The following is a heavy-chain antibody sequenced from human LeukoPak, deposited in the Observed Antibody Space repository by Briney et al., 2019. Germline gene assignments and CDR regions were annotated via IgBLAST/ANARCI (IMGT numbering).Heavy chain of an antibody. CDR2: ISSIGSTI. J-gene: IGHJ3*02. V-gene: IGHV3-48*03. CDR1: GFTFSGYK. D-gene: IGHD3-10*01. CDR3: ARETYYYGSGSYSHAFDI. Sequence: GGSLSLSWAASGFTFSGYKINWARQAPGKGLEWVSYISSIGSTIYYADSVKGRFTISRDNAKNSLYLQMNSLRAEDTAVYYCARETYYYGSGSYSHAFDIWGQGTMVTVSS.